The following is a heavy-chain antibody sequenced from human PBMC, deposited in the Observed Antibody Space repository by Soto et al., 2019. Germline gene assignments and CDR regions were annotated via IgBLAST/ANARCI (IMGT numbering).Heavy chain of an antibody. J-gene: IGHJ6*02. CDR3: AASCVACGGFKYYGMDV. CDR1: GGSISSSSYY. D-gene: IGHD5-12*01. Sequence: SETLSLTCTVSGGSISSSSYYWYWIRQHPGKGLEWIGYIYYSGTTYYNPSLKSRVTISVDTSKNQFSLKLSSVTAADTAVYYCAASCVACGGFKYYGMDVWGQGTTVTVSS. V-gene: IGHV4-31*03. CDR2: IYYSGTT.